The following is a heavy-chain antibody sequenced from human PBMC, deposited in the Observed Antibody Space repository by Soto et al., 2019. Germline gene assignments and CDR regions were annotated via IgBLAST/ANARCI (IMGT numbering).Heavy chain of an antibody. V-gene: IGHV1-8*01. CDR1: GYTFTSYD. J-gene: IGHJ6*02. CDR3: ARRGYSSSWYYYYYYGMDV. D-gene: IGHD6-13*01. Sequence: QVQLVQSGAEVKKPGASVKVSCKASGYTFTSYDINWVRQATGQGLEWMGWMNPNSGNTGYAQKCQGRVTMTRNTSISTAYMELSSLRSEDTAVYYCARRGYSSSWYYYYYYGMDVWGHGPTVTVSS. CDR2: MNPNSGNT.